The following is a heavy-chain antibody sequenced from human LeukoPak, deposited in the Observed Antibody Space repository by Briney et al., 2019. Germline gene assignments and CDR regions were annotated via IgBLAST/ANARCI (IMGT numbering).Heavy chain of an antibody. D-gene: IGHD1-1*01. CDR2: IKEDGSEK. Sequence: GGSLRLSCAPSGFTFSRSWMSWVRQAPGKGLEWVANIKEDGSEKNYVDSVKGRFTISRDNTKNSLFLQMNSLRVEDTAVYYCARDAGWNRFDYWGQGTLVTVSS. CDR3: ARDAGWNRFDY. CDR1: GFTFSRSW. V-gene: IGHV3-7*01. J-gene: IGHJ4*02.